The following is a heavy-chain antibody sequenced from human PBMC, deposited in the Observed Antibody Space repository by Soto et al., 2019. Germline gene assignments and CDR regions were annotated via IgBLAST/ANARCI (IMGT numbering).Heavy chain of an antibody. CDR3: ARDIPIAVAGTKYGMDV. V-gene: IGHV1-18*01. CDR1: GYTFTSYG. Sequence: QVQLVQSGAEVKKPGASVKVSCKASGYTFTSYGISWVRQAPGQGLEWMGWVSAYNGNTNYAQKLQGRGTMTTDTTTSTAYRKLRSLRSDDTAVYYCARDIPIAVAGTKYGMDVWGQGTTVTVSS. J-gene: IGHJ6*02. D-gene: IGHD6-19*01. CDR2: VSAYNGNT.